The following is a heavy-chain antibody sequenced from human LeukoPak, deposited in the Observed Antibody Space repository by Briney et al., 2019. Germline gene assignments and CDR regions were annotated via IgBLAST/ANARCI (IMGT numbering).Heavy chain of an antibody. V-gene: IGHV1-46*01. CDR1: GYTFTSHY. CDR3: ARDKGDYDTSGSLFVF. CDR2: INPSGGST. D-gene: IGHD3-22*01. J-gene: IGHJ4*02. Sequence: ASVKVSCKASGYTFTSHYMHWMRQAPGQRLEWMGIINPSGGSTTYAQKFQGRVTMTRDTSTSTVYMELSSLRAEDTAVYYCARDKGDYDTSGSLFVFGGQGTLVTVSS.